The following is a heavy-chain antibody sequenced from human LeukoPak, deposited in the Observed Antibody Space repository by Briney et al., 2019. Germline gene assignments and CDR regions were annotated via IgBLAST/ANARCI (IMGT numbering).Heavy chain of an antibody. D-gene: IGHD4-11*01. J-gene: IGHJ4*02. Sequence: GGSLRLSCAASGFTFSSYGMHWVRQAPGKGLEWVAVIWYDGSNKYYADSVKGRFTISRDNSKNTLSLQVNSLRAEDTAVYYCARSGGLQKFDYWGQGTLVTVSS. V-gene: IGHV3-33*01. CDR1: GFTFSSYG. CDR2: IWYDGSNK. CDR3: ARSGGLQKFDY.